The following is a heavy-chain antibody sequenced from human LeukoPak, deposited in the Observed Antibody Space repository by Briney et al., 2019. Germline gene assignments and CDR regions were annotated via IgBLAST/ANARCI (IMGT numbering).Heavy chain of an antibody. CDR3: ARDAYFDH. J-gene: IGHJ4*02. V-gene: IGHV1-2*02. Sequence: ASVKVSCKASRNTFTAYRMHWVRQAPGQGLEWMGWINPDTGDTNYAQNFQGRVTMTKDMTFTTAYMDLDSLTSDDTAVYYCARDAYFDHWGQGTLVTVSS. CDR2: INPDTGDT. CDR1: RNTFTAYR.